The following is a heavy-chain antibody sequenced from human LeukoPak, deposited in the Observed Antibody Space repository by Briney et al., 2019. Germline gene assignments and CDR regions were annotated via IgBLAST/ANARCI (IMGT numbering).Heavy chain of an antibody. CDR1: GGSIRSSYYY. V-gene: IGHV4-39*07. D-gene: IGHD3-16*01. CDR2: IYDSGST. Sequence: SETLSLTCTVSGGSIRSSYYYWGWIRQPPGKGLEWIGSIYDSGSTYYNPSLKSRVTISVDTSKNQFSLKLSSVTAADTAVYYCARDNTFTDYYYYGMDVWGQGTTVTVSS. J-gene: IGHJ6*02. CDR3: ARDNTFTDYYYYGMDV.